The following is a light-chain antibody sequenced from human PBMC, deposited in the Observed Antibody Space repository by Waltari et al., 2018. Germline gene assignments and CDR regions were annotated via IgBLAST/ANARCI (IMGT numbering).Light chain of an antibody. V-gene: IGLV2-14*03. CDR3: NSYTGSSSWV. J-gene: IGLJ3*02. CDR2: DVS. CDR1: ASDVAFYTY. Sequence: QSALTQPASVSGSPGQSITLSCTGTASDVAFYTYVSWYQQHPGKAPKVIIYDVSERPSGVSNRFSGSKSGNTAYLTISGLQAEDEADYYCNSYTGSSSWVFGGGTKLTV.